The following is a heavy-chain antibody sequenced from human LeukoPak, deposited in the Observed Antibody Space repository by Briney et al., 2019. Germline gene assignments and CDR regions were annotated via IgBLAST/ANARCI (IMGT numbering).Heavy chain of an antibody. CDR1: GGSLSSYF. CDR3: ATLQFPYYYDSSGYGWDAFDI. Sequence: KPSETLSPTCTVSGGSLSSYFWGWVPQPPGKGLGWVGYIFFSGSTNYNPSLKSRVTISVDTSKNQFSLKLSSVTAADTAVYYCATLQFPYYYDSSGYGWDAFDIWGQGTMVTVSS. D-gene: IGHD3-22*01. CDR2: IFFSGST. V-gene: IGHV4-59*01. J-gene: IGHJ3*02.